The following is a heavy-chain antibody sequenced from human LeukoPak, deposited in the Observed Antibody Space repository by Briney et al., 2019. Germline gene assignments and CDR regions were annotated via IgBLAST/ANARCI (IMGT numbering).Heavy chain of an antibody. D-gene: IGHD3-10*01. CDR2: MSYDETKK. Sequence: PGGSLRLSCAASGFTFLAYSMHWVRQAPGKGLEWVAVMSYDETKKYYADSVKGRFTVSRDNSKNTLYLEMDSLTDGDTAVYYCARDEEAGGLDVWGQGTTVTVSS. J-gene: IGHJ6*02. V-gene: IGHV3-30-3*01. CDR3: ARDEEAGGLDV. CDR1: GFTFLAYS.